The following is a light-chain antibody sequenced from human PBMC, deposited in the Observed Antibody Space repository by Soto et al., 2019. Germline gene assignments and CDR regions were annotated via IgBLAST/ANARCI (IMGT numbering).Light chain of an antibody. Sequence: DIQLTQSPSLLSASIGDRVTITCRASHDISTFLAWYQQKPGKAPKLLIYEASTLQSGVPSRFSGSGSGTEFTLTISGLLPEDFAAYHCQQLYTFPFTSGQGTRLEIK. J-gene: IGKJ5*01. CDR2: EAS. CDR1: HDISTF. V-gene: IGKV1-9*01. CDR3: QQLYTFPFT.